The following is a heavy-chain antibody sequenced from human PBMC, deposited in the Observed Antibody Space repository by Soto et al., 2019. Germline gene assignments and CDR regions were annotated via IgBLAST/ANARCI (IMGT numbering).Heavy chain of an antibody. J-gene: IGHJ6*02. CDR2: IYPGDSDT. Sequence: GACLTISCKGSGNRFTNYSIGWVRQIHGKGLEWMGIIYPGDSDTRYSPSFQGQVTISADKSISTAYLQWSSLKASDTAMYYCARHGNRGFGELLPYCGMDVWGQGTTVTVSS. V-gene: IGHV5-51*01. CDR1: GNRFTNYS. CDR3: ARHGNRGFGELLPYCGMDV. D-gene: IGHD3-10*01.